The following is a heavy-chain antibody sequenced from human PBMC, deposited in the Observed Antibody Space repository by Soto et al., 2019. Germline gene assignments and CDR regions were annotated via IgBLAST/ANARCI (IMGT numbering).Heavy chain of an antibody. CDR3: ARGSPPSKYGLDV. D-gene: IGHD6-13*01. CDR1: GGSISYYY. J-gene: IGHJ6*02. V-gene: IGHV4-59*01. Sequence: SETLSLTCTVSGGSISYYYWNWIRQSPGKGLEWIGYIFYSGSTHYNPSLKSRVTISIDTSKNQFSLRLTSVTAADTAVYFCARGSPPSKYGLDVCGQGTTVTVSS. CDR2: IFYSGST.